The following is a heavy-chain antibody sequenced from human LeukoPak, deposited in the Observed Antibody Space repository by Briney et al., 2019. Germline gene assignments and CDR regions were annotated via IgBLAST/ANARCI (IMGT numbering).Heavy chain of an antibody. CDR1: GGSITSNNYY. J-gene: IGHJ5*02. Sequence: SETLSLTCTVSGGSITSNNYYWGWIRQPPGKGLEWIGSISYGGSTHYNPSLKSRVTISVDTSKNQFSLKLSSVTAADTAVYYCARHRNYYGSGSYKVWFDPWGQGTLVTVSS. CDR2: ISYGGST. D-gene: IGHD3-10*01. V-gene: IGHV4-39*01. CDR3: ARHRNYYGSGSYKVWFDP.